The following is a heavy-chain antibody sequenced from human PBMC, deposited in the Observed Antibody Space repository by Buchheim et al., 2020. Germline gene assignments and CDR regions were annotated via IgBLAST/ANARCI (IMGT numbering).Heavy chain of an antibody. Sequence: EVQLVDSGGRVVRPAGSLRLSCAVSGFSFDDYGMSWVRQAPGKGLEWVSYISSSSGTIYYADSVKGRFTISRDNAKNSMYLQMNSLRDEDTAVYYCARGEGMATITDYYYYGMDVWGQGTT. D-gene: IGHD5-24*01. CDR1: GFSFDDYG. J-gene: IGHJ6*02. CDR3: ARGEGMATITDYYYYGMDV. V-gene: IGHV3-48*02. CDR2: ISSSSGTI.